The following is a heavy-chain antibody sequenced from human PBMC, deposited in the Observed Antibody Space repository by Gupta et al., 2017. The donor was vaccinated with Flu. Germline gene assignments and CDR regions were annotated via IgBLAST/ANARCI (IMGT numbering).Heavy chain of an antibody. Sequence: NWWSWVRQPPGKGLEWIGEIYHSGSTNYNPALKSRVTISVDKSKNQFALKLISVTAADTAVYYCARDYCSRTSCPTHFDYWGQGTLVTVSS. CDR2: IYHSGST. D-gene: IGHD2-2*01. CDR3: ARDYCSRTSCPTHFDY. J-gene: IGHJ4*02. CDR1: NW. V-gene: IGHV4-4*02.